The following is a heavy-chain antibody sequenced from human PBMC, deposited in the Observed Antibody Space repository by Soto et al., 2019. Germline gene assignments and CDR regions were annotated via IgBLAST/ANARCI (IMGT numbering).Heavy chain of an antibody. CDR1: GGPFSGYY. D-gene: IGHD2-2*01. J-gene: IGHJ6*02. Sequence: SETLSLTCAVYGGPFSGYYCSWVRQPPWKGLEWIAEINHSGITNYNPSLKSRVTISVDTSKNYFSLKLSFVTAADTAVYYCAIDLPVSRYCISIDCPRSGMDVLGQGTTVTVCS. CDR3: AIDLPVSRYCISIDCPRSGMDV. CDR2: INHSGIT. V-gene: IGHV4-34*01.